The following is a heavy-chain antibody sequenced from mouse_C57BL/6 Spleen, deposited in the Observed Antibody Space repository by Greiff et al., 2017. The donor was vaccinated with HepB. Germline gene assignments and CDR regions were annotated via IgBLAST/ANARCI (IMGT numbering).Heavy chain of an antibody. CDR2: IWTGGGT. V-gene: IGHV2-9-1*01. Sequence: QVQLQQSGPGLVAPSQSLSITCTVSGFSLTSYAISWVRQPPGKGLEWLGVIWTGGGTNYNSAIKSRLSISKDNSKSQVFLKMNSLQTDDTARYYCARIYYDYDSYAMDYWGQGTSVTVSS. CDR1: GFSLTSYA. CDR3: ARIYYDYDSYAMDY. D-gene: IGHD2-4*01. J-gene: IGHJ4*01.